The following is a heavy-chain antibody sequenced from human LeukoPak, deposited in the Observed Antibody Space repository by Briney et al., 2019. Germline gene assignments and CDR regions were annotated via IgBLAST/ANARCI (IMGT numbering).Heavy chain of an antibody. CDR2: IKQDGSEK. CDR3: ARWATSFDL. CDR1: GFTLSNYW. V-gene: IGHV3-7*01. D-gene: IGHD6-6*01. J-gene: IGHJ4*02. Sequence: PGGSLRLSCAASGFTLSNYWMGWFRQAPGKGLEWVANIKQDGSEKYYVDSVTGRFTISRDNAHNSLYLQMNSLRAEDTAVYYCARWATSFDLWGQGTLVTVSS.